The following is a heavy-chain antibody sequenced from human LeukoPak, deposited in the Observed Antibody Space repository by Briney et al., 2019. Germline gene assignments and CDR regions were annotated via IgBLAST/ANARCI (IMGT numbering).Heavy chain of an antibody. J-gene: IGHJ4*02. V-gene: IGHV3-74*01. Sequence: GGSLPLSYSASGFTFSSYWMHWVRPAPGKELVWVSRINSDGSSTSYADSVKGRFTISRDNAKNTLYLQMNSLRAEDTAVYYCARSPITPPKTVTTYYFDYWGQGTLVSVSS. CDR3: ARSPITPPKTVTTYYFDY. D-gene: IGHD4-17*01. CDR1: GFTFSSYW. CDR2: INSDGSST.